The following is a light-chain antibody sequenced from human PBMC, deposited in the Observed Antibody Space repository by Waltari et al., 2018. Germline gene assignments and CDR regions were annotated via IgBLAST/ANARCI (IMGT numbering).Light chain of an antibody. CDR3: QQFYNSPRT. CDR1: QSVLYISNNKNY. CDR2: WAP. V-gene: IGKV4-1*01. J-gene: IGKJ1*01. Sequence: DIVMTQSSNLLAVSLGERAIINCKSRQSVLYISNNKNYLAWYQQKPGQPPKLLMYWAPTRELGVPDRFSGSGSGTDFTLTISSLQAEDVAVYYCQQFYNSPRTFGQGTKVEIK.